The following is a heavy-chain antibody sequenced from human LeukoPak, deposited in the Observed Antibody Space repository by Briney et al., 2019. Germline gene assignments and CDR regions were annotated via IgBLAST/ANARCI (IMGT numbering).Heavy chain of an antibody. CDR1: GGAFSGYY. V-gene: IGHV4-34*01. Sequence: PSETLSLTCAVNGGAFSGYYWSWLRQPPGKGLEWIGEINYSGSSISNPSLESRVTMSIDTTKKRFSLILTSVTAADTAVYYCARRGEWIACNFDYWDQGSLVTVSS. D-gene: IGHD2-21*01. J-gene: IGHJ4*02. CDR3: ARRGEWIACNFDY. CDR2: INYSGSS.